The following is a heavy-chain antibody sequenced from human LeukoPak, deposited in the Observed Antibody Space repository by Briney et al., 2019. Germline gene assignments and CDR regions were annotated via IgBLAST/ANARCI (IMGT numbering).Heavy chain of an antibody. CDR1: GFTVSSNY. D-gene: IGHD6-13*01. Sequence: PGGSLRLSCAASGFTVSSNYMSWXXQAPGKGLXXXXXIYSGGSTYYADSVKGRFTISRDNSKNTLYLQMNSLRAEDTAVYYCAREWDMGSSWSYYFDYWGQGTLVTVSS. CDR3: AREWDMGSSWSYYFDY. V-gene: IGHV3-66*01. J-gene: IGHJ4*02. CDR2: IYSGGST.